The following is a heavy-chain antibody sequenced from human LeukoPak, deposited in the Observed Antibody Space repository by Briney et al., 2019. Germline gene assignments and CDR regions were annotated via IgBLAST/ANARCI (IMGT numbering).Heavy chain of an antibody. D-gene: IGHD3-10*01. CDR1: GFTFNKYG. J-gene: IGHJ5*01. CDR2: ISGSGGYT. V-gene: IGHV3-23*01. Sequence: GGSLRLSCTASGFTFNKYGLGWVRQAPGKGPELVAYISGSGGYTKCADLVQGRFTISRDNSKNMMYLDMKALSADDTALYYCAKDRDVVRGDDTNPPFDSWGQGTPVSVSS. CDR3: AKDRDVVRGDDTNPPFDS.